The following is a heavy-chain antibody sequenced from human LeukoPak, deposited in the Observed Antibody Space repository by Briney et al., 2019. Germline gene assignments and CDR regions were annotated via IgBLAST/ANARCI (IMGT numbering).Heavy chain of an antibody. CDR2: ISYDGSNK. CDR3: ARVHLSGYSYGYFDY. D-gene: IGHD5-18*01. Sequence: PGGSLRLSCAASGFTFDDHGMSWVRQAPGKGLEWVAVISYDGSNKYYADSVKGRFTISRDNSKNTLYLQMNSLRAEDTAVYYCARVHLSGYSYGYFDYWGQGTLVTVSS. CDR1: GFTFDDHG. J-gene: IGHJ4*02. V-gene: IGHV3-30-3*01.